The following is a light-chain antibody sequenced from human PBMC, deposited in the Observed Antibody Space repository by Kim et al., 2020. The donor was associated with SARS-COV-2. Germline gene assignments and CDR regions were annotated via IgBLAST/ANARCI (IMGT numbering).Light chain of an antibody. CDR3: GAWDSSLSVWL. CDR1: SSNIGKNF. J-gene: IGLJ3*02. V-gene: IGLV1-51*01. CDR2: DND. Sequence: QSVLTQPPSVSAAPGQKVTISCSGSSSNIGKNFIFWYQQVPATAPKLLIYDNDKRPSGIPDRFSGSKSGTSATLGITGLQTGDEADYYCGAWDSSLSVWLFGGGTQLTVL.